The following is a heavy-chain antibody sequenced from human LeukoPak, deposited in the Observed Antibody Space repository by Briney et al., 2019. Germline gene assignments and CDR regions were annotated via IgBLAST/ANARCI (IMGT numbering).Heavy chain of an antibody. D-gene: IGHD3-16*02. J-gene: IGHJ4*02. CDR3: ARGAGLRLGELSLYEEIDY. CDR1: GYTFTSYD. Sequence: ASVKVSCKASGYTFTSYDINWVRQATGQGLEGMGWMNPNSGNTGYAQKFQGRVTITRNTSISTAYMELSSLRSEDTAVYYCARGAGLRLGELSLYEEIDYWGQGTLVTVSS. V-gene: IGHV1-8*03. CDR2: MNPNSGNT.